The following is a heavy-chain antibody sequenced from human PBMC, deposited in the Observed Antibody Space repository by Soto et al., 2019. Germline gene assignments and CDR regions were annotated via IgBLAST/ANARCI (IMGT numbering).Heavy chain of an antibody. CDR2: IYYSGST. CDR1: GGSISSSSYY. V-gene: IGHV4-39*01. J-gene: IGHJ3*02. Sequence: SETLSLTCTVSGGSISSSSYYWGWIRQPPGKGLEWIGSIYYSGSTYYNPSLKSRVTISVDTSKNQFSLKLSSVTAADTAVYYCARRGRDIVVVVAANDAFDIWGQGTMVTVSS. CDR3: ARRGRDIVVVVAANDAFDI. D-gene: IGHD2-15*01.